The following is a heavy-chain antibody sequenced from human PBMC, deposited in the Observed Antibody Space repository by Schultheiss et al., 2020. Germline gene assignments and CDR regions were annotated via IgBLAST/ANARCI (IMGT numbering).Heavy chain of an antibody. CDR2: INPNSGGT. CDR1: GSTFTGYY. J-gene: IGHJ3*02. V-gene: IGHV1-2*06. CDR3: AAYSSSWYGYAFDI. Sequence: ASVKVSCKASGSTFTGYYMHWVRQAPGQGLEWMGRINPNSGGTNYAQKFQGRVTMTRDTSISTAYMELSSLRSEDTAVYYCAAYSSSWYGYAFDIWGQGTMVTVSS. D-gene: IGHD6-13*01.